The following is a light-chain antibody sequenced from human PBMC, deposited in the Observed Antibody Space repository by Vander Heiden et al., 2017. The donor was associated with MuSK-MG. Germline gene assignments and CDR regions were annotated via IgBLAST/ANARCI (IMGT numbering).Light chain of an antibody. J-gene: IGLJ1*01. CDR3: SSFAGSNNV. CDR2: EVS. CDR1: SSDVGAYNY. Sequence: QSALTQLPSASGSPGQSVTISCTGTSSDVGAYNYVSWYQQHPGKAPKLMIYEVSKRPSGVPDRFSGSKSGNTASLTVSGLQAEDEADYFCSSFAGSNNVFGTGTKVTVL. V-gene: IGLV2-8*01.